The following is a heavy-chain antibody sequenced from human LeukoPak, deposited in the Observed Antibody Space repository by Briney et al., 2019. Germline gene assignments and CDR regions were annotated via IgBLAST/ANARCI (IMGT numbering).Heavy chain of an antibody. CDR2: ISDAGGST. Sequence: GGSLRLSCAATGLSVSSNFMSWVRQAPGKGLEWVSAISDAGGSTFYADSVKGRFTISRDNSKNTLYLQMNSLRAEDTAVYYCAEVLKWTVFDCWGQGTLVTVSS. CDR1: GLSVSSNF. J-gene: IGHJ4*02. CDR3: AEVLKWTVFDC. D-gene: IGHD2-8*01. V-gene: IGHV3-23*01.